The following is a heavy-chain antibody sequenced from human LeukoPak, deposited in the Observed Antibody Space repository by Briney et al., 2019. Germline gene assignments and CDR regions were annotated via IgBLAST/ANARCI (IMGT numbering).Heavy chain of an antibody. CDR1: GFTFSSYG. CDR3: ARVGGPYPRRFDP. J-gene: IGHJ5*02. CDR2: ISSSGSTI. D-gene: IGHD2-15*01. Sequence: GGSLRLSCAASGFTFSSYGMNWVRQAPGKGLEGVSYISSSGSTIYYADSVKGRFTISRDNAKNSLYAQMNSLRVEDTGVYYCARVGGPYPRRFDPWGQGTLVTVSS. V-gene: IGHV3-48*03.